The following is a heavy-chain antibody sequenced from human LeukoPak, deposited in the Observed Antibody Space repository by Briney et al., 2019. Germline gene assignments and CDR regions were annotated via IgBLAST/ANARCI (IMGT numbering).Heavy chain of an antibody. D-gene: IGHD2-8*01. V-gene: IGHV4-61*01. CDR1: GGSISGSNYY. CDR2: IYYSGSS. J-gene: IGHJ5*02. CDR3: ARGLNGFWFDL. Sequence: SETLSLTCAVSGGSISGSNYYWSWIRQPPGKGLEWIGYIYYSGSSNYNPSLKSRVTISVDTSKNQFSLKLSSVTAADTAVYYCARGLNGFWFDLWGQGTLVTVSS.